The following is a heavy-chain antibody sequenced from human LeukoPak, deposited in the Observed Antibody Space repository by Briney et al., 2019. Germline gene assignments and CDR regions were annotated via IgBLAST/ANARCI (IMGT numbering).Heavy chain of an antibody. V-gene: IGHV3-15*01. J-gene: IGHJ4*02. D-gene: IGHD6-19*01. CDR1: GFTLKNAW. CDR3: ATGTEQQWLSLDY. Sequence: GGSLRLSCVASGFTLKNAWMSWVRQAPGKGLEWVGRIRSKTDGGATDYAAPVKGRFTISRDDSKNTLYLQMNSLKTEDTAVYFCATGTEQQWLSLDYWGQGTLVTVSS. CDR2: IRSKTDGGAT.